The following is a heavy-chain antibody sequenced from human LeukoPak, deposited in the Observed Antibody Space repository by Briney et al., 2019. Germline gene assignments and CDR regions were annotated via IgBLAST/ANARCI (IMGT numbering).Heavy chain of an antibody. D-gene: IGHD3-10*01. Sequence: SETLSLTRTVYAASISSYYCSWIRQPPGKGLEWTGYIYYSGSTNYNPSLKSRVTISVDTSKNQFSLKLTSVTAADMAVYFCARGGYYGSGNDFRFDLWGQGTLVTVSS. J-gene: IGHJ5*02. V-gene: IGHV4-59*01. CDR3: ARGGYYGSGNDFRFDL. CDR2: IYYSGST. CDR1: AASISSYY.